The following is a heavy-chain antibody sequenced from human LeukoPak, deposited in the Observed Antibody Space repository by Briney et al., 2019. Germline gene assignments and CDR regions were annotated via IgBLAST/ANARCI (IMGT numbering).Heavy chain of an antibody. CDR3: ARDLFVVVPAAPLYYFDY. J-gene: IGHJ4*02. CDR1: GYTFTGYY. V-gene: IGHV1-2*02. Sequence: GASVKVSFKASGYTFTGYYMHWVRQAPGQGLEWMGWINPNSGGTNYAQKFQGRVTMTRDTSISTAYMELSRLRSDDTAVYYCARDLFVVVPAAPLYYFDYWGQGTLVTVSS. D-gene: IGHD2-2*01. CDR2: INPNSGGT.